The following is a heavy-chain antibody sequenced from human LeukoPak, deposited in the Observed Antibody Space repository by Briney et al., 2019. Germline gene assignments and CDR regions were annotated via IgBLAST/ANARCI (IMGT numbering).Heavy chain of an antibody. CDR1: GYTFTGYY. CDR3: ARDARGYSGYAFDY. J-gene: IGHJ4*02. D-gene: IGHD5-12*01. Sequence: ASVKVSCKASGYTFTGYYMHWVRQAPGQGLEWMGWINPNSGGTNYAQKFQGRVTMTRDTSISTAYMELSRLRSDDTAVYYCARDARGYSGYAFDYWGQGTLVTVSS. V-gene: IGHV1-2*02. CDR2: INPNSGGT.